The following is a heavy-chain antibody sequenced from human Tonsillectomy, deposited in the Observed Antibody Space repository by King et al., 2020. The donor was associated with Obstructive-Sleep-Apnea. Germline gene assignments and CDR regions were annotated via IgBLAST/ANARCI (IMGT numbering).Heavy chain of an antibody. Sequence: VQLQESGPGLVKPSETLSLTCTVSGGSISSYYWSWIRQPPGKGLEWIGYIYYSGSTNYNPSLKSRVTISVETSKNQFSLKLSSVTAADTAVYYCARAPGGYSYGTFDYWGQGTLVTVSS. CDR2: IYYSGST. CDR1: GGSISSYY. D-gene: IGHD5-18*01. J-gene: IGHJ4*02. V-gene: IGHV4-59*01. CDR3: ARAPGGYSYGTFDY.